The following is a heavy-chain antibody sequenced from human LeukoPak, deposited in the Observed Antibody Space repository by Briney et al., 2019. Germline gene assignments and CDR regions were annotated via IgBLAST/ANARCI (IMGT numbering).Heavy chain of an antibody. CDR3: ASLGGTTTSDY. V-gene: IGHV3-7*01. CDR1: RFTFSSYL. Sequence: RGSLRLSCAPSRFTFSSYLMSWVRQAPGKGVEWVANIKQDGREKYYVDSVKGRFTISRDNAKISLYLQMNSLRAEDTAVYYCASLGGTTTSDYWGQGTLVTVAS. J-gene: IGHJ4*02. CDR2: IKQDGREK. D-gene: IGHD4-17*01.